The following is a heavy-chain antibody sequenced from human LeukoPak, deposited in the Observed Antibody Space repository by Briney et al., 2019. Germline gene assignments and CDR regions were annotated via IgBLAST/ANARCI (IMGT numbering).Heavy chain of an antibody. J-gene: IGHJ5*01. CDR1: GFTFSIFS. CDR3: ARGVGYCSGGRCYNWFDS. D-gene: IGHD2-15*01. V-gene: IGHV3-48*02. Sequence: GGSLRLSCAASGFTFSIFSMNWVRQAPGKGLEWPSYIGSSGDGAIFYRDSVKGRFTVSRDNAKNSLYLQMDSLRDEDTAVYYCARGVGYCSGGRCYNWFDSWGQGTLVTVSS. CDR2: IGSSGDGAI.